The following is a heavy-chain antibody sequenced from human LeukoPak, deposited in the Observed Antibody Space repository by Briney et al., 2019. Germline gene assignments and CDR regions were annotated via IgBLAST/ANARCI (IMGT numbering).Heavy chain of an antibody. J-gene: IGHJ1*01. V-gene: IGHV4-34*01. CDR3: GRSVCCSVSCFSVEYFQH. D-gene: IGHD2-15*01. Sequence: PSETLSLTCVLPGVSLNNYYWTCIRQSPGKGLEWIGEISHKGSTTLNPSLKSRLTISVDTSKTHLSANLTSVTATEASLYFRGRSVCCSVSCFSVEYFQHWGQGTLVTVSS. CDR2: ISHKGST. CDR1: GVSLNNYY.